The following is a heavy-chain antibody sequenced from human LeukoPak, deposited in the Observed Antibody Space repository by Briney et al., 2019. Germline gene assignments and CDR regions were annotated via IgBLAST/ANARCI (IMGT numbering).Heavy chain of an antibody. D-gene: IGHD2-2*01. Sequence: SQTLSLTCTVSGGSISSGDYYWSWIRQPPGKGLEWIGYIYYSGSTYYNPSLKSRVTISVDKSKNQFSLKLSSVTAADTAVYYCARIPRVAYCSSTSCYSRVFDHWGQGTLVTVSS. CDR1: GGSISSGDYY. V-gene: IGHV4-30-4*01. CDR2: IYYSGST. CDR3: ARIPRVAYCSSTSCYSRVFDH. J-gene: IGHJ4*02.